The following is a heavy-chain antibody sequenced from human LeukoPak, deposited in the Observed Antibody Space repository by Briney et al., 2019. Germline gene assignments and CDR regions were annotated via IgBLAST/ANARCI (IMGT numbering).Heavy chain of an antibody. CDR3: ASLRSARHYYYYYMDV. D-gene: IGHD3-3*01. CDR1: GGSFSGYY. J-gene: IGHJ6*03. CDR2: INHSGST. Sequence: SETLSLTCAVYGGSFSGYYWSWIRQPPGKGLEWIGEINHSGSTNYNPSLKSRVTISVDTSENQSSLKLSSVTAADTAVYYCASLRSARHYYYYYMDVWGKGTTVTVSS. V-gene: IGHV4-34*01.